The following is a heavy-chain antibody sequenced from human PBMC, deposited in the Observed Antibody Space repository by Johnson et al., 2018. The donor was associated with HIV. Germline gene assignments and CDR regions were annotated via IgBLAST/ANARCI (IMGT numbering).Heavy chain of an antibody. D-gene: IGHD3-22*01. CDR1: GFTVSSNY. Sequence: VQLVESGGGLVKPGGSLRLSCAASGFTVSSNYMSWVRQAPGKGLEWVSVIYSGDSTYYADSVKGRFTISRDNSKNTLYLQMNSLRAEDTAVYYCARRFFDSSSFDMWGQGTMVTVSS. CDR3: ARRFFDSSSFDM. V-gene: IGHV3-66*02. J-gene: IGHJ3*02. CDR2: IYSGDST.